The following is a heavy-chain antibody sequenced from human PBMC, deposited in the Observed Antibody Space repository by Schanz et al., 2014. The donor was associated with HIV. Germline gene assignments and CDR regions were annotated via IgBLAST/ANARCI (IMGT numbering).Heavy chain of an antibody. V-gene: IGHV4-59*12. D-gene: IGHD3-22*01. CDR3: ARDRSHYDIGGYYQDSLLGHGMDV. J-gene: IGHJ6*02. CDR2: IYYSGST. Sequence: WTWIRQHPGKGLEWIGYIYYSGSTNYNPSLKSRVTMSVDTSKKRFSLKLSSVTAADTAVYYCARDRSHYDIGGYYQDSLLGHGMDVWGQGTTVTVPS.